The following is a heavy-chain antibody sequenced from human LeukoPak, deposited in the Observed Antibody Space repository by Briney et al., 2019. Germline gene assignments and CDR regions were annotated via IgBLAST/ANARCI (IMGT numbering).Heavy chain of an antibody. D-gene: IGHD3/OR15-3a*01. J-gene: IGHJ5*02. CDR3: ARGPSLHKDWVGGRWFDP. V-gene: IGHV1-8*01. CDR1: GYTFTNYG. Sequence: ASVKVSCKASGYTFTNYGINWVRQATGQGLEWMGWMNPKSGNTGCAQKFQGRVTMTRTNSISTAYMELSSLTSEDTAIYFCARGPSLHKDWVGGRWFDPWGQGTRVTVFS. CDR2: MNPKSGNT.